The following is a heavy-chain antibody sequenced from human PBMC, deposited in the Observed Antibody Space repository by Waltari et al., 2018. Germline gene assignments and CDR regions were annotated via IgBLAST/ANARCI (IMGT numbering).Heavy chain of an antibody. CDR3: ATQSWSNFEY. CDR2: IKEDGSVK. Sequence: EVQLVESGGGLVQPGGSLRLSCAASEFNFAYYWVTWFSQAPGKGLEWEANIKEDGSVKEYVDLVKGRFTISRDNAKNSVYLQTTSLRGEDTAVYYCATQSWSNFEYWGQGTLVTVTS. D-gene: IGHD3-3*01. V-gene: IGHV3-7*01. J-gene: IGHJ4*02. CDR1: EFNFAYYW.